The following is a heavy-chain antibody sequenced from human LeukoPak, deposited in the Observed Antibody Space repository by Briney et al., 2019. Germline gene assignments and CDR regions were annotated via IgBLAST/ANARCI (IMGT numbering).Heavy chain of an antibody. D-gene: IGHD1-26*01. Sequence: GGSLRLSCAASGFTFSSYWMSWVRQAPGKGLEWVANIKQDGSEKYYVDSVKGRFTISRDNAKNSLYLQMNSLRAEDTAVYYCARDTKISVGTSIRTYYNFYMDVWGRGTTVTISS. V-gene: IGHV3-7*01. CDR3: ARDTKISVGTSIRTYYNFYMDV. J-gene: IGHJ6*03. CDR2: IKQDGSEK. CDR1: GFTFSSYW.